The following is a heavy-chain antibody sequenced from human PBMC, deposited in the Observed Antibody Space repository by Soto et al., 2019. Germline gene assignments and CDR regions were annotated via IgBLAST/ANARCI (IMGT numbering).Heavy chain of an antibody. V-gene: IGHV1-2*02. CDR2: INPNTGST. Sequence: ASVKVSCKASENTLSDYDIHWVRQAPGQGFEWMGWINPNTGSTNYIEKFQGRVTMTRDMSISTAYMELTRLRSDDTAVFYCTRSKYNSGWYQLHFDSWGQGTLVTVTS. CDR3: TRSKYNSGWYQLHFDS. J-gene: IGHJ4*02. D-gene: IGHD6-19*01. CDR1: ENTLSDYD.